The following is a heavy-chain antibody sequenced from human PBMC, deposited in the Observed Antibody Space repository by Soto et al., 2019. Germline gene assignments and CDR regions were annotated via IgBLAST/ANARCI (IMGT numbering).Heavy chain of an antibody. J-gene: IGHJ4*02. CDR2: IYHSGST. D-gene: IGHD6-6*01. CDR3: ARAARRYYFDY. CDR1: GGSISSVVYS. Sequence: LSLTCAVSGGSISSVVYSWSWIRQPPGKGLEWIGYIYHSGSTYYNPSLKSRVTISVDRSKNQFSLKLSSVTAADTAVYYCARAARRYYFDYWGQGTLVTVPS. V-gene: IGHV4-30-2*01.